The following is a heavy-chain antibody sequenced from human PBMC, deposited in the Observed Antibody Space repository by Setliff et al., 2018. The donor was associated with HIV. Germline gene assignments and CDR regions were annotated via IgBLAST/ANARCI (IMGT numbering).Heavy chain of an antibody. D-gene: IGHD3-22*01. Sequence: SETLSLTCNVSGGSISSGGYYWSWIRQPPGKGLEWIGYIYTSGSTNYNPSLKSRVTISVDTSKNQFSLKLSSVTAADTAVYYCARGNNGYYYDSSGYYHWGQGTLVTVSS. CDR1: GGSISSGGYY. V-gene: IGHV4-61*08. J-gene: IGHJ5*02. CDR2: IYTSGST. CDR3: ARGNNGYYYDSSGYYH.